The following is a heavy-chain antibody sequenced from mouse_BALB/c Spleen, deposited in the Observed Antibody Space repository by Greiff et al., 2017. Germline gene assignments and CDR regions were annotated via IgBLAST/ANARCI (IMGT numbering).Heavy chain of an antibody. Sequence: VQLQQSGADLVKPGASVKLSCKASGYTFTCYYMYWVKQRPGQGLEWIGEINPSNGGTNFNEKFKSKATLTVDKSSSTAYMQLSSLTSEDSAVYYCTRGVYYGNYPFAYWGQGTLVTVSA. CDR3: TRGVYYGNYPFAY. CDR1: GYTFTCYY. V-gene: IGHV1S81*02. D-gene: IGHD2-1*01. J-gene: IGHJ3*01. CDR2: INPSNGGT.